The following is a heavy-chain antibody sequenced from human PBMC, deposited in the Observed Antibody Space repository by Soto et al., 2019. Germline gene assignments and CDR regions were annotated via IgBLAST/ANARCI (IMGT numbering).Heavy chain of an antibody. D-gene: IGHD2-15*01. Sequence: QVQLVESGGGVVQPGRALRLSCAASGFTFSSYVMYWVRQAPGKGLEWGAGISYDGNNKYYADSVKGRFTIFRDNSKNALYLQMNSLIDEDTAVYYCARAGCDGGSCYTLVGLRYGMDVWGQGTTVTVSS. J-gene: IGHJ6*02. CDR3: ARAGCDGGSCYTLVGLRYGMDV. V-gene: IGHV3-30-3*01. CDR1: GFTFSSYV. CDR2: ISYDGNNK.